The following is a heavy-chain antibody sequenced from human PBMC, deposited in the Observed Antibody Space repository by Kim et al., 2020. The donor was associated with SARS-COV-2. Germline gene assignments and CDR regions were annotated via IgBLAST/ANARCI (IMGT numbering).Heavy chain of an antibody. Sequence: SETLSLTCTVSGGSISSYYWSWIRQPPGKGLEWIGYIYYSGSTNYNPSLKSRVTISVDTSKNQFSLKLSSVTAADTAVYYCARVGYPGYYDYVWGSSYYFDYWGQGTLVTVSS. D-gene: IGHD3-16*01. V-gene: IGHV4-59*01. CDR1: GGSISSYY. CDR3: ARVGYPGYYDYVWGSSYYFDY. CDR2: IYYSGST. J-gene: IGHJ4*02.